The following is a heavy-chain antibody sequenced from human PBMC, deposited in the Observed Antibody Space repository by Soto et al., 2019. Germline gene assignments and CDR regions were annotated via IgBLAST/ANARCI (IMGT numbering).Heavy chain of an antibody. Sequence: GESLKISCKGSGYSFTSYWIGWVRQMPGKGLERMGIIYPGDSDSRYSPSLQGQVTISADKSISTAYLQWSSLKASDTAMYYCARQYYYDSSGYYPGDYYFDYWGQGTLVTVSS. CDR2: IYPGDSDS. CDR1: GYSFTSYW. V-gene: IGHV5-51*01. CDR3: ARQYYYDSSGYYPGDYYFDY. J-gene: IGHJ4*02. D-gene: IGHD3-22*01.